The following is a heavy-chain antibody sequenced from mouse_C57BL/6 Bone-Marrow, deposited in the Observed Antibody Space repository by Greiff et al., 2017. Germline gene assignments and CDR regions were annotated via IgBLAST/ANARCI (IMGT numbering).Heavy chain of an antibody. Sequence: VQLQQPGAELVMPGASVKLSCKASGYTFTSYWMHWVKQRPGQGLEWIGEIDPSASYSNYNHKFKGKVTLTVDKSSSTAYMQLSSLTSEDSAVYCCARLITTVVGGYFDVWGTGTTVTVSS. CDR1: GYTFTSYW. J-gene: IGHJ1*03. CDR3: ARLITTVVGGYFDV. CDR2: IDPSASYS. D-gene: IGHD1-1*01. V-gene: IGHV1-69*01.